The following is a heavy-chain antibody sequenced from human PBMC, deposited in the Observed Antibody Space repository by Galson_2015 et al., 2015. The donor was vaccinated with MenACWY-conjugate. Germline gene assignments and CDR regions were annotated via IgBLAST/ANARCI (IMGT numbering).Heavy chain of an antibody. Sequence: SVKVSCKASGYTFTFHDMSWVRQVAGQGLECLGWMNPKSGNTGYAQKFQGRVTMTRNTSITTTYLELSSLNSEGTAVYFCARLTGGRFDLWGQGTLVTVSS. CDR3: ARLTGGRFDL. J-gene: IGHJ4*02. CDR1: GYTFTFHD. V-gene: IGHV1-8*01. CDR2: MNPKSGNT. D-gene: IGHD7-27*01.